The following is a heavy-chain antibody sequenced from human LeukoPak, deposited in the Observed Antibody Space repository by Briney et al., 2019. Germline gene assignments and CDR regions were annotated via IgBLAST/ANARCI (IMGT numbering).Heavy chain of an antibody. V-gene: IGHV3-15*07. CDR3: TTDSQLGGAFDLGDY. D-gene: IGHD1-1*01. CDR1: GFIFNNAW. J-gene: IGHJ4*02. Sequence: GGSLRLSCAASGFIFNNAWVHWVRQAPGKGLEWVGRIQSKTDGGTTNYAAPVKDRFIISRDDSQNTLFLQMNSLQSEDTAVYYCTTDSQLGGAFDLGDYWGQGTPVAVSS. CDR2: IQSKTDGGTT.